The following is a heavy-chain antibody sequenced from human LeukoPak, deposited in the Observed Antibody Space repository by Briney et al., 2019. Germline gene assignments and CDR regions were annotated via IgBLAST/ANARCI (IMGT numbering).Heavy chain of an antibody. CDR3: ARNGLYCGGGSCWFDP. CDR1: GGTFSSYA. J-gene: IGHJ5*02. V-gene: IGHV7-4-1*02. D-gene: IGHD2-15*01. CDR2: INTNTGNP. Sequence: GSVKVSCKASGGTFSSYAISWVRQAPGQGLEWMGWINTNTGNPTYAQDFTGRFVFSLDTSVSTAYLQISSLKAEDTAVYYCARNGLYCGGGSCWFDPWGQGTLVTVSS.